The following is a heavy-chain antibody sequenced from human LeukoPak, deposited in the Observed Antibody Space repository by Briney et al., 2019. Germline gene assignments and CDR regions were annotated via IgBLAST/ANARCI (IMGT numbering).Heavy chain of an antibody. CDR3: AKDGDWGYSYGAPAYFDY. Sequence: PGGSLRLSCAASGFTFSSYAMSWVRQAPGKGLEWVSAISGSGGSTYYADSVKGRFTISRDNSKNTLYLQMNSLRAEDTAVYYCAKDGDWGYSYGAPAYFDYWGQGTLVTVSS. J-gene: IGHJ4*02. CDR2: ISGSGGST. V-gene: IGHV3-23*01. CDR1: GFTFSSYA. D-gene: IGHD5-18*01.